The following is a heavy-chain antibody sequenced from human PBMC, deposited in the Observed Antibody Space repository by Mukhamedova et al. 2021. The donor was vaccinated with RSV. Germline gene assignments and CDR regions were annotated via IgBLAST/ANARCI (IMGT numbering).Heavy chain of an antibody. Sequence: KGRFTISRDNSKNTLYMQMNSLRAEDTAVYYCAKEPYPWGRGTLVTVSS. J-gene: IGHJ5*02. CDR3: AKEPYP. V-gene: IGHV3-23*01.